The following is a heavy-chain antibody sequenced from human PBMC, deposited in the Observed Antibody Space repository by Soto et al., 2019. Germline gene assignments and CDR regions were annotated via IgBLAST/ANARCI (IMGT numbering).Heavy chain of an antibody. V-gene: IGHV2-5*02. D-gene: IGHD2-2*01. J-gene: IGHJ4*02. Sequence: QITLKESGPPLVKPTQTLTLTCTFSGFSLSSSGVGVGWIRQPPGKALEWLALSYWDDDKRYSPSLKSRLTIAKDTSNNQGVLTMTNMDPVDTATYYGAHRRVDVTLDYWGQGTLVTVSS. CDR3: AHRRVDVTLDY. CDR2: SYWDDDK. CDR1: GFSLSSSGVG.